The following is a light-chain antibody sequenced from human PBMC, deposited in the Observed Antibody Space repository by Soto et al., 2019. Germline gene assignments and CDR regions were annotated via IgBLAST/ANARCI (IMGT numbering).Light chain of an antibody. V-gene: IGLV1-51*01. J-gene: IGLJ2*01. CDR3: ATWDSSLRAGV. CDR1: SSNIGSNY. Sequence: QSVLTQPPSVSAAPGQRVTISCSGSSSNIGSNYVSWYQHFPGTAPKLLIYDNNKRPSGIPDRFSGLKSGTSATLGINGLQTGDEADYYCATWDSSLRAGVFGRGTKLTFL. CDR2: DNN.